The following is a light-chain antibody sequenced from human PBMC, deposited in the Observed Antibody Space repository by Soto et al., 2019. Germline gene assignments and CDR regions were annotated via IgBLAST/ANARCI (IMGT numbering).Light chain of an antibody. J-gene: IGKJ4*01. CDR2: GAS. CDR3: QQYSRWPPLP. V-gene: IGKV3-15*01. Sequence: EIVMTQSPATLSVSPGERATLSCRASQSVNSNLAWYQQKPGQVPRLLIYGASTRATGIPARFSGSGSGTEYTLTITSLQSEEFAVYYCQQYSRWPPLPVGGGTKVEIK. CDR1: QSVNSN.